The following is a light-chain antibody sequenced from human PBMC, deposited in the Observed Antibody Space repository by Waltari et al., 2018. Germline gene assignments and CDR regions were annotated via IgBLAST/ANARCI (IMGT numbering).Light chain of an antibody. Sequence: NFMLTQPHSVSESLGKTVTISCTGSGANIANNYVQWYQQRPRSAPTTVIYEDNRRPSGVPDRFSGSIDSSSSSASLTISGLKTEDEADYYCQSYDHNNVLFGGGTKLTVL. CDR3: QSYDHNNVL. CDR1: GANIANNY. V-gene: IGLV6-57*02. J-gene: IGLJ2*01. CDR2: EDN.